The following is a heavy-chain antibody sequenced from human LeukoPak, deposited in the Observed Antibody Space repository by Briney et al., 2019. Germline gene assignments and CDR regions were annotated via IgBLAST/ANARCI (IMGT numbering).Heavy chain of an antibody. CDR2: INPTISSI. J-gene: IGHJ4*02. D-gene: IGHD3-22*01. CDR1: GFTFSDYS. V-gene: IGHV3-21*01. Sequence: GGSLRLSCAGSGFTFSDYSINWVSQAPGEGLEWVSSINPTISSIYYADAVRGRFTISRDNAKSSLYLQMNGLTVEDTAVYYCVRLRRNSDRSYYYYYYDHWGQGILVTVSS. CDR3: VRLRRNSDRSYYYYYYDH.